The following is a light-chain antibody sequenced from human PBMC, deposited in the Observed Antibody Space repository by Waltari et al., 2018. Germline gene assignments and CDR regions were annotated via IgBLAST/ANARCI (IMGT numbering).Light chain of an antibody. V-gene: IGKV4-1*01. CDR2: WAS. Sequence: DIVMTQSPDSLAVSLGERATINCKSSQSVLYSPNNKDYLAWYQKKPGQPPKLLNYWASTQESGVPNRFSGSGSATYFTLTISSLQAEDVAVYYCQQYYSTRTFGQGTKVEIK. J-gene: IGKJ1*01. CDR3: QQYYSTRT. CDR1: QSVLYSPNNKDY.